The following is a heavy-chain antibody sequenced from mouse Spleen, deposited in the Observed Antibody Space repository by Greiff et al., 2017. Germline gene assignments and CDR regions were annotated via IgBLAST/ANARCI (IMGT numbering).Heavy chain of an antibody. CDR1: GYTFTSYT. CDR2: INPSSGYT. V-gene: IGHV1-4*01. D-gene: IGHD2-4*01. J-gene: IGHJ1*03. Sequence: QVQLQQSGAELARPGASVKMSCKASGYTFTSYTMHWVKQRPGQGLEWIGYINPSSGYTKYNQKFKDKATLTADKSSSAAYMQLSSLTSEDSAVYYCARGGYDYDNWYFDVWGTGTTVTVSS. CDR3: ARGGYDYDNWYFDV.